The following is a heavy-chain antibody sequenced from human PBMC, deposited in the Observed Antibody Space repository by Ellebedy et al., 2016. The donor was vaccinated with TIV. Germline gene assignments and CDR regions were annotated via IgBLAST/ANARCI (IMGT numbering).Heavy chain of an antibody. J-gene: IGHJ4*02. CDR1: RGSMSGSRYY. D-gene: IGHD6-19*01. CDR2: FYYSGST. Sequence: SETLSLTXTVSRGSMSGSRYYWGWIRQPPGKGLEWIGNFYYSGSTYYNPSLKSRVTISVDTPKNQFSLKLSSVTAADTAVYYCARRVAGTGYFDYWGQGTLVTVSS. CDR3: ARRVAGTGYFDY. V-gene: IGHV4-39*01.